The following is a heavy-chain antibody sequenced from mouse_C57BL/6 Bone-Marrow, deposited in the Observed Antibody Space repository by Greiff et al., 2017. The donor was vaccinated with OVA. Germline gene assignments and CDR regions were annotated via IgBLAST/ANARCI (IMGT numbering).Heavy chain of an antibody. CDR2: ISSGSSTI. J-gene: IGHJ4*01. CDR3: ARGRFYYGNYPMDY. CDR1: GFTFSDYG. V-gene: IGHV5-17*01. D-gene: IGHD2-1*01. Sequence: EVMLVESGGGLVKPGGPLKLSCAASGFTFSDYGMHWVRQAPEKGLEWVAYISSGSSTIYYADTVKGRFTISRDNAKNTLFLQMTSLRSEDTAMYYCARGRFYYGNYPMDYWGQGTSVTVSS.